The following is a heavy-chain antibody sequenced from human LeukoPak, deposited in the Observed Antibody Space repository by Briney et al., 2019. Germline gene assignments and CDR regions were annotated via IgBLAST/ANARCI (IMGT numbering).Heavy chain of an antibody. Sequence: ASVKVSCKASGYTFTSYDINWVRQATGQGLEWMGWMNPNSGNKGYAQKFQGRVTITRNTSITTAYMELSSLRSEDTAVYYCARKQQRIEGFDPWGQGTLVTVSS. CDR2: MNPNSGNK. V-gene: IGHV1-8*03. CDR1: GYTFTSYD. CDR3: ARKQQRIEGFDP. J-gene: IGHJ5*02. D-gene: IGHD6-13*01.